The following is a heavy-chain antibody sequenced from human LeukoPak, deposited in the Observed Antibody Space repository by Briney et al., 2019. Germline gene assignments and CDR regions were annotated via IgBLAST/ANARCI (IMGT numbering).Heavy chain of an antibody. CDR2: IYYSGIH. J-gene: IGHJ5*02. CDR3: ARIIVVVPAAMNWFDP. Sequence: SPSETLSLTCTVSGGSIISSSYYWGWIRQPPGKGLEWIGSIYYSGIHYYNPSLKSRVTISVDTSKNQFSLKLSSVTAADTAVYYCARIIVVVPAAMNWFDPWGQGTLVTVSS. V-gene: IGHV4-39*01. CDR1: GGSIISSSYY. D-gene: IGHD2-2*01.